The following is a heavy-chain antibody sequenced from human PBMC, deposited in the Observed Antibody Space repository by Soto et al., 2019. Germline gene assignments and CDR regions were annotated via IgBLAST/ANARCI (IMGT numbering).Heavy chain of an antibody. CDR3: AREAMITFGEFDP. D-gene: IGHD3-16*01. CDR1: GGSISSGDYY. CDR2: IYYSGNT. V-gene: IGHV4-30-4*01. J-gene: IGHJ5*02. Sequence: LSLTCTVSGGSISSGDYYWSWIRQPPGKGLEWIGYIYYSGNTYYNPSLKSRVTISVDTSKNQFSLKLSSVTAADTAVYYCAREAMITFGEFDPWGQGTLVTVSS.